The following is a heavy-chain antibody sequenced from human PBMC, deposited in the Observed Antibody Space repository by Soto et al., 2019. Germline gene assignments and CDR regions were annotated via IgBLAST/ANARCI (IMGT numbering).Heavy chain of an antibody. V-gene: IGHV3-7*01. CDR3: ASGFQRYFDL. CDR2: IKQDGSEK. CDR1: GSTFSAYW. Sequence: GGSLRLSCAASGSTFSAYWMSWVRQAPGKGLEWVANIKQDGSEKYYVDSLKGRFTVSRDNAKNSLFLQMNSLRAEDTAVYYCASGFQRYFDLWGRGTLVTVSS. J-gene: IGHJ2*01.